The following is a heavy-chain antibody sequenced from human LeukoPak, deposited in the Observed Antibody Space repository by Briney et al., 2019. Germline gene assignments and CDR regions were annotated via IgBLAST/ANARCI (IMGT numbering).Heavy chain of an antibody. Sequence: GASVKVSCKASGGTFRSFAINWVRQAPGKGLEWMGGIIPMINTPKYAQKFQGRVTITADESTSTAYMELSSLRSEDTAVYYCARARRGYCSGGSCYSFDYWGQGTLVTVSS. CDR2: IIPMINTP. J-gene: IGHJ4*02. D-gene: IGHD2-15*01. CDR1: GGTFRSFA. V-gene: IGHV1-69*13. CDR3: ARARRGYCSGGSCYSFDY.